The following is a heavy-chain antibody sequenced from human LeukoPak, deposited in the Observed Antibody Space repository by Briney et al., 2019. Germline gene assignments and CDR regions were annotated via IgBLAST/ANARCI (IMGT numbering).Heavy chain of an antibody. D-gene: IGHD6-13*01. Sequence: SVKVSCKASGGTFSSYAISWVRQAPGQGLEWMGGIIPIFGTANYAQKFQGRVTIAADESTSTAYMELSSLRSEDTAVCYCASCIAAAYNWFDPWGQGTLVTVSS. CDR1: GGTFSSYA. CDR3: ASCIAAAYNWFDP. V-gene: IGHV1-69*01. J-gene: IGHJ5*02. CDR2: IIPIFGTA.